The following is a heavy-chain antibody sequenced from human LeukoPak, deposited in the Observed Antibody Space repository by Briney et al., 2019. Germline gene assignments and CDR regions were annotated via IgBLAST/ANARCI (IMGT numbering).Heavy chain of an antibody. D-gene: IGHD3-3*01. CDR2: ISYDGSNK. CDR3: ARDHPYYDFWSGSTSSYGMDV. V-gene: IGHV3-30-3*01. CDR1: GFTFSSYA. J-gene: IGHJ6*02. Sequence: GGSLRLSCAASGFTFSSYAMHWVRQAPGKGLEWVAVISYDGSNKYYADSVKGRFTISRDNSKNTLYLQMNSLRAEDTAVYYCARDHPYYDFWSGSTSSYGMDVWGQGTTVTVSS.